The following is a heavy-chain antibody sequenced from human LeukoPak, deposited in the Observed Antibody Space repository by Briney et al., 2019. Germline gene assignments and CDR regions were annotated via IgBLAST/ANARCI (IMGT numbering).Heavy chain of an antibody. Sequence: QAGGSLRLSCAASGFTFSSYAMHWVRQAPGKGLEWVAVISYDGSNKYCADSVKGRFTISRDNSKNTLYLQMNSLRAEDTAVYYCAKEPASSGWFDPWGQGTLVAVSS. D-gene: IGHD6-19*01. V-gene: IGHV3-30-3*01. CDR3: AKEPASSGWFDP. J-gene: IGHJ5*02. CDR2: ISYDGSNK. CDR1: GFTFSSYA.